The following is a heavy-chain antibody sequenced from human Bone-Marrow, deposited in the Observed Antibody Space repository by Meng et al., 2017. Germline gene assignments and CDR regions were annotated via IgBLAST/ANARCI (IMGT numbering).Heavy chain of an antibody. CDR1: GFTFSSYW. Sequence: GESLKISCAASGFTFSSYWMSWVRQAPGKGLEWVANIKQDGSEKYYVDSVKGRFTISRNNAKNLMYLQMNSLRAEDTAVYYCARDVGYYDFWSGTSWGQGTPVTVSS. V-gene: IGHV3-7*01. J-gene: IGHJ5*01. D-gene: IGHD3-3*01. CDR3: ARDVGYYDFWSGTS. CDR2: IKQDGSEK.